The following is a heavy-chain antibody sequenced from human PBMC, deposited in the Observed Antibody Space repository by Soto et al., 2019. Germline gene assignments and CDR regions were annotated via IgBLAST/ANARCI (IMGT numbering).Heavy chain of an antibody. D-gene: IGHD6-19*01. CDR2: ISAYNGNT. V-gene: IGHV1-18*01. Sequence: QVQLEQSGAEVKKPGASVKVSCKASGYTFTSYGISWVRQAPGQGLEWMGWISAYNGNTKYAQKLQGRVTMTTDTATSTAYMEVRSLGADDTAVYYCARDLAVGLVDYWGQGTLVTVSS. J-gene: IGHJ4*02. CDR1: GYTFTSYG. CDR3: ARDLAVGLVDY.